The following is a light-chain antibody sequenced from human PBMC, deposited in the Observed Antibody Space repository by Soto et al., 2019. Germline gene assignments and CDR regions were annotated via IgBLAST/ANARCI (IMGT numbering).Light chain of an antibody. CDR1: SSNIGAGHD. CDR3: QSYDSRLSAYV. J-gene: IGLJ1*01. Sequence: QSVLTQPPSVSGAPGQRVTVSCTGSSSNIGAGHDVHWYQQLPGPAPKLLIYGNNNRPSGVPDRFSGSKSGTSVSLAITGLQAEDEADYYCQSYDSRLSAYVFGTGTKLTVL. V-gene: IGLV1-40*01. CDR2: GNN.